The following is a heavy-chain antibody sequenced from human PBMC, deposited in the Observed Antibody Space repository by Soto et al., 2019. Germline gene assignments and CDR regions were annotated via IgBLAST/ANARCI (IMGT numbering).Heavy chain of an antibody. D-gene: IGHD5-12*01. J-gene: IGHJ4*02. CDR3: ARDGVEMATIRGESVGDY. Sequence: QVQLVESGGGVVQPGRSLRLSCAASGFTFSSYAMHWVRQAPGKGLEWVSVISYDGSNKYYADSVKGRFTISRDNSKKTLYLQMNSRRAEDTAVYYCARDGVEMATIRGESVGDYWGQGTLVTVSS. CDR2: ISYDGSNK. V-gene: IGHV3-30-3*01. CDR1: GFTFSSYA.